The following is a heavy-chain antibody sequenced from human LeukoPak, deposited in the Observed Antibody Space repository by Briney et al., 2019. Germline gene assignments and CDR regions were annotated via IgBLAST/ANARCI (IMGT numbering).Heavy chain of an antibody. D-gene: IGHD3-3*01. CDR1: GGSISSYY. J-gene: IGHJ4*02. Sequence: KSSETLSLTCTVSGGSISSYYWSWIRQPPGKGLEGIGYIYYSGSTNYNPSLKSRVTISVDTSKSQFSLKLSSVTAADTAVYYCARRVDFRVAYYFDYWGQGTLVTVSS. CDR3: ARRVDFRVAYYFDY. V-gene: IGHV4-59*08. CDR2: IYYSGST.